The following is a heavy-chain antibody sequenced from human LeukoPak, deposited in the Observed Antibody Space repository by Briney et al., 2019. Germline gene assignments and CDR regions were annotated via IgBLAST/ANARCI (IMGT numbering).Heavy chain of an antibody. Sequence: SVKVSCKASGGTFSSYAISWVRQAPGQGLEWMGRIIPILGIANYAQKFQGRVTVTADKSTSTAYMELSSLRSEDTAVYYCASGPAEYFQHWGQGTLVTVSS. CDR1: GGTFSSYA. CDR2: IIPILGIA. CDR3: ASGPAEYFQH. J-gene: IGHJ1*01. V-gene: IGHV1-69*04.